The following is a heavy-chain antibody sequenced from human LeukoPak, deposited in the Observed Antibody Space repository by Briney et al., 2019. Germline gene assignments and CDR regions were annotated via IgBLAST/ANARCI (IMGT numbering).Heavy chain of an antibody. CDR1: GFTFITYW. CDR2: IKQDGSEK. D-gene: IGHD6-13*01. V-gene: IGHV3-7*05. CDR3: ARWGTYSSSWLGAFDI. J-gene: IGHJ3*02. Sequence: GGSLRLSCAASGFTFITYWMTCVRQAPGKGLEWVANIKQDGSEKYYVDSVKGRFTISRDNAKNSLYLQMNSLRAEDTAVYYCARWGTYSSSWLGAFDIWGQGTMVTVSS.